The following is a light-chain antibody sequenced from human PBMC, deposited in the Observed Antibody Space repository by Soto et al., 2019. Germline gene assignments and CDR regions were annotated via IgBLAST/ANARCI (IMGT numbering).Light chain of an antibody. CDR3: CSYSGSSTIVV. J-gene: IGLJ2*01. CDR1: SSDVGGYNY. Sequence: QSALTQPASVSGSPGQSITISCTGTSSDVGGYNYVSWYQQHPGKAPRLMIVDVDNRPSGVSTRFSGSKSGNTASLTISGLQAEDEADYYCCSYSGSSTIVVFGGGTKVTVL. CDR2: DVD. V-gene: IGLV2-14*03.